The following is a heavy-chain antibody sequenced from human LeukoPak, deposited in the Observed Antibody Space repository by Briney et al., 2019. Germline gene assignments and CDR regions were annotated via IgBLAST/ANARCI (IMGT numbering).Heavy chain of an antibody. V-gene: IGHV3-7*03. D-gene: IGHD3-10*01. CDR3: ARDGPNVLLWFGELTNNWFDP. CDR1: GFTFSSYW. J-gene: IGHJ5*02. CDR2: INQDGSEK. Sequence: GGSLRLSCAASGFTFSSYWMSWVRQAPGKGLEWVANINQDGSEKYYGDSVKGRFTISRDNAKNSLYLQMNSLSAKDTAASYWARDGPNVLLWFGELTNNWFDPWGQRTLVTVSS.